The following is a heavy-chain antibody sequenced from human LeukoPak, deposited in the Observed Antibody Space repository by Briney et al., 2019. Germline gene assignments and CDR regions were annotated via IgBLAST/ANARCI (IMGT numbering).Heavy chain of an antibody. Sequence: SETLSLTCTVSGGSISSSSYYWGWIRQPPGKGLEWIGSIYYSGSTYYNPSLKSRVTISVDTSKNQFSLKLSSVTAADTAVYYCARDPGGSGSSPYFDYWGQGTLVTVSS. D-gene: IGHD3-10*01. J-gene: IGHJ4*02. CDR3: ARDPGGSGSSPYFDY. CDR2: IYYSGST. CDR1: GGSISSSSYY. V-gene: IGHV4-39*07.